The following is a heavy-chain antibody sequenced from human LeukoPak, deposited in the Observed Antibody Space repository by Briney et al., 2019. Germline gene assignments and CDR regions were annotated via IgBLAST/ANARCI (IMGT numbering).Heavy chain of an antibody. J-gene: IGHJ4*02. D-gene: IGHD3-3*01. V-gene: IGHV3-23*01. CDR3: AKQRRLTTLRFLEGQQYYFDS. CDR1: GFIFSNFD. CDR2: ITPGGVTT. Sequence: PGGSLRLSCAASGFIFSNFDMSWVRQAPGKGLEWVSSITPGGVTTNYADSVKGRFTISRDNSKNTLYLQTNSLRAEDTAMFYCAKQRRLTTLRFLEGQQYYFDSWGQGALVTVSS.